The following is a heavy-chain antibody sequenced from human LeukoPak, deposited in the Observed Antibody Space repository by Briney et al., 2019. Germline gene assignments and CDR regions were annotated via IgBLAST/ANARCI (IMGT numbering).Heavy chain of an antibody. CDR2: IYYSGST. CDR1: GGSFSGYY. J-gene: IGHJ4*02. CDR3: ARDGEGYYYDSSGYYEAYFDY. Sequence: SETLSLTCAVYGGSFSGYYWSWIRQPPGKGLEWIGYIYYSGSTYYNPSLKSRVTISVDTSKNQFSLKLSSVTAADTAVYYCARDGEGYYYDSSGYYEAYFDYWGQGTLVAVSS. D-gene: IGHD3-22*01. V-gene: IGHV4-34*09.